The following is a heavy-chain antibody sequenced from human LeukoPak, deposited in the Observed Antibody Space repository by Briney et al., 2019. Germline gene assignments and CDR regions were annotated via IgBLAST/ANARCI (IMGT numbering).Heavy chain of an antibody. CDR2: IYYSGST. CDR3: ARVRGYYSPAAFDI. Sequence: SETLSLTCTVSGGSISSGDYYWSWIRQPPGKGPEWIGYIYYSGSTYYNPSLKSRVTISVDTSKNQFSLKLSSVTAADTAVYYCARVRGYYSPAAFDIWGQGTMVTVSS. CDR1: GGSISSGDYY. J-gene: IGHJ3*02. V-gene: IGHV4-30-4*08. D-gene: IGHD3-22*01.